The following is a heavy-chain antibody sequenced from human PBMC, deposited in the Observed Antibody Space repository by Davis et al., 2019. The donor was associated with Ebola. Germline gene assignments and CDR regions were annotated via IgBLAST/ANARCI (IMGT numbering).Heavy chain of an antibody. CDR2: IYYSGST. CDR3: ARNDVGAATDH. V-gene: IGHV4-39*01. Sequence: SETLSLTCTVSGGSISSSSYYWGWIRQPPGEGLEWVGTIYYSGSTHYNPSLKSRVTISVDTSKNQFSLKLSSVTAADTAVYYCARNDVGAATDHWGQGTLVTVSS. J-gene: IGHJ4*02. D-gene: IGHD1-26*01. CDR1: GGSISSSSYY.